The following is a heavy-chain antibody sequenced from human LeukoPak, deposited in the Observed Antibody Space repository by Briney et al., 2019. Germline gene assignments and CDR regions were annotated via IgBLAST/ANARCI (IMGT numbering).Heavy chain of an antibody. D-gene: IGHD6-6*01. Sequence: GGSLRLSCAASGFTFSDYYMSWIRQAPGKGLEWVSYISSSGSTIYYADSVKGRFTISRDNAKNSLYLQMNSLRAEDTAVYYCARSKSSSSPNFDYWGQGTLVTVSS. CDR1: GFTFSDYY. J-gene: IGHJ4*02. CDR3: ARSKSSSSPNFDY. V-gene: IGHV3-11*01. CDR2: ISSSGSTI.